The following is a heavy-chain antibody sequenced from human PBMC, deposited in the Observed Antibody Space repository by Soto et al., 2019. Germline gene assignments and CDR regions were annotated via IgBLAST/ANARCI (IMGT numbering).Heavy chain of an antibody. CDR2: INHSGST. CDR1: GGSFSGYY. J-gene: IGHJ6*02. D-gene: IGHD2-2*02. CDR3: AREGNCSSTSCYKNYYYGMDV. V-gene: IGHV4-34*01. Sequence: PSETLSLTCAVYGGSFSGYYWSWIRQPPGKGLEWIGEINHSGSTNYNPSLKSRVTISVDTSKNQFSLKLSSVTAADTAVYYCAREGNCSSTSCYKNYYYGMDVWGQGTTVTVSS.